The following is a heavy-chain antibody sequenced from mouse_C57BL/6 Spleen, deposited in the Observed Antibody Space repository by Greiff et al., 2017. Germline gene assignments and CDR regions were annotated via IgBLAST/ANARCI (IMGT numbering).Heavy chain of an antibody. D-gene: IGHD1-1*01. J-gene: IGHJ4*01. CDR1: GYTFTSYW. V-gene: IGHV1-74*01. Sequence: VQLQQPGAELVKPGASVKVSCKASGYTFTSYWMHWVKQRPGQGLEWIGRIHPSDSDTNYNQKFKGKATLTVDKSSSTAYMQLSSLTSEDSAVYYCAIPDYGSSLYYAMDYWGQGTSVTVSS. CDR3: AIPDYGSSLYYAMDY. CDR2: IHPSDSDT.